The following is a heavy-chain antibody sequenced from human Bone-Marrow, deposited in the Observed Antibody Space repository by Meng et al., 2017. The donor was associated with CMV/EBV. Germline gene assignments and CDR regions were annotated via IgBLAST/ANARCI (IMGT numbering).Heavy chain of an antibody. V-gene: IGHV4-39*07. CDR2: IYYSGST. CDR1: GGSISSSSYY. CDR3: ARTRKEWLFINWFDP. D-gene: IGHD3-3*01. Sequence: GSLRLSCTVSGGSISSSSYYWGWIRQPPGKGLEWIGSIYYSGSTYYNPSLKSRVTISVDTSKNQFSLKLSSVTAADTAVYYCARTRKEWLFINWFDPWGEATLVTVSS. J-gene: IGHJ5*02.